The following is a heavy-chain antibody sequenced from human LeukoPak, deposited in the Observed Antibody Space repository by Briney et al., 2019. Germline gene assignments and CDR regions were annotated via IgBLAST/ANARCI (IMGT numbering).Heavy chain of an antibody. D-gene: IGHD3-3*01. J-gene: IGHJ6*02. Sequence: PSETLSLTCTVSGGSISSGSYYWSWIRQPAGKGLEWIGRIYTSGSTNYNPSLKSRVTISVDTSKNQFSLKLSSVTAADTAVYYCAREGYDFWSGYYSKSYYYYGMDVWGQGTTVTVSS. V-gene: IGHV4-61*02. CDR2: IYTSGST. CDR1: GGSISSGSYY. CDR3: AREGYDFWSGYYSKSYYYYGMDV.